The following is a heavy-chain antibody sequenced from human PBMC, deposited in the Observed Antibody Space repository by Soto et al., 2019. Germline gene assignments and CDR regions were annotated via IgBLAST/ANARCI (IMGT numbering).Heavy chain of an antibody. V-gene: IGHV4-30-4*01. D-gene: IGHD6-13*01. Sequence: SETLSLTCTVSGGSISSGDYYWSWICQPPGKGLEWIGYIYYSGSTYYNPSLKSRVTISVDTSKNQFSLKLSSVTAADTAVYYCARERIIAAAGTYYYYGMDVWGQGTTVTVSS. CDR3: ARERIIAAAGTYYYYGMDV. CDR2: IYYSGST. CDR1: GGSISSGDYY. J-gene: IGHJ6*02.